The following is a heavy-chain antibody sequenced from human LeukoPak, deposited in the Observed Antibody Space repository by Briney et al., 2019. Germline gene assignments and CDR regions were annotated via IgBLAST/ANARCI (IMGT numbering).Heavy chain of an antibody. CDR1: GFTFSSYG. CDR3: ASTVVTPDAFDI. J-gene: IGHJ3*02. Sequence: GGSLRLSCAASGFTFSSYGMHWVRQAPGKGLEWVAVIWYDGSNKYYADSVKGRFTISRDNSKNTLYLQMNSLRAEDTAVYYCASTVVTPDAFDIWGQGTMVTASS. V-gene: IGHV3-33*01. D-gene: IGHD4-23*01. CDR2: IWYDGSNK.